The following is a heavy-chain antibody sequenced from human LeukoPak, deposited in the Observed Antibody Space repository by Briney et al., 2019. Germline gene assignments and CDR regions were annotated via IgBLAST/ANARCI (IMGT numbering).Heavy chain of an antibody. Sequence: GGSLRLSCTASGFTFSIYWMSWVRQAPGKGLEWVANTREDGSEKYYVDSVKGRFTISRDNAKNSLYLQMDSLRAEDTAVYYCARDKDFYGSGSPPDHWGQGTLVTVSS. CDR2: TREDGSEK. J-gene: IGHJ4*02. CDR3: ARDKDFYGSGSPPDH. CDR1: GFTFSIYW. D-gene: IGHD3-10*01. V-gene: IGHV3-7*01.